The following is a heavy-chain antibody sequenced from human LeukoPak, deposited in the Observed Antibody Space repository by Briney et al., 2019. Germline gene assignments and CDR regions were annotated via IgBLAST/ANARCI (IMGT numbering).Heavy chain of an antibody. J-gene: IGHJ5*02. V-gene: IGHV4-30-4*01. CDR3: AREENYEPNWFDP. CDR1: GVSISSGDYY. CDR2: IHYSGSC. Sequence: PSETLSLTCTVSGVSISSGDYYWIWIPQPPGKGLEWVGYIHYSGSCYYNPSLKSRVTISVDTSKNQFSLKLSSVTAADTAVYYCAREENYEPNWFDPWGQGTLVTVSS. D-gene: IGHD3-22*01.